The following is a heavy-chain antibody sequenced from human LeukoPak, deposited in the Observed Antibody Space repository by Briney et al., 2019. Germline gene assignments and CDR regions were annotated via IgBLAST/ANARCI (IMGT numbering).Heavy chain of an antibody. CDR1: GYSFTGHW. J-gene: IGHJ4*02. Sequence: GESLKMSCKGYGYSFTGHWLGWVRQMPGKGLVWMGVIYPGDSDVKYNPPFQGQVTISVDKSTNTAYLQWSSLKASDTAIYYCARRAYTYGRSGPFDFWGQGTLVTVS. CDR3: ARRAYTYGRSGPFDF. V-gene: IGHV5-51*01. CDR2: IYPGDSDV. D-gene: IGHD5-18*01.